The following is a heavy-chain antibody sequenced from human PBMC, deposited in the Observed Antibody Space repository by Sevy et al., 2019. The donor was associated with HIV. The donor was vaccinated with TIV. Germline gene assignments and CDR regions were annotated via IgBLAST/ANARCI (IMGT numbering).Heavy chain of an antibody. CDR3: ATVGLRYSSGSSTYQGDWFDP. V-gene: IGHV1-24*01. J-gene: IGHJ5*02. CDR2: IAPQHGET. D-gene: IGHD2-15*01. Sequence: ASVKVSCKVSGYTLTKLSIHWVRQAPGKGLEWMGDIAPQHGETIYAQRFQGRVTMTENTSTDTAYMELTSLTFEDTAVYYCATVGLRYSSGSSTYQGDWFDPWGQGTLVTVSS. CDR1: GYTLTKLS.